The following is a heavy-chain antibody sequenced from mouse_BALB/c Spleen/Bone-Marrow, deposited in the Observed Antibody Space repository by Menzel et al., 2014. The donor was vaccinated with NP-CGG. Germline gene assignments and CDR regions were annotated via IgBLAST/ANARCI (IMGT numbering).Heavy chain of an antibody. CDR2: ISSASSTI. J-gene: IGHJ4*01. CDR1: GFTFSSFG. CDR3: ARKGALITHYYAMDY. D-gene: IGHD2-4*01. V-gene: IGHV5-17*02. Sequence: EVQVVESGGGLVQPGGSRKLSCAASGFTFSSFGMHWVRQAPEKGLEWVAYISSASSTIYYADTVKGRFTISRDNPKNTLCLQMTSLRSEDTAMYYCARKGALITHYYAMDYWGQGTSVTVSS.